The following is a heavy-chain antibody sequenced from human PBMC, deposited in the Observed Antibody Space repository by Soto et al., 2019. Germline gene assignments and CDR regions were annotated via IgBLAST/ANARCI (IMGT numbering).Heavy chain of an antibody. CDR1: GYTFTSYG. D-gene: IGHD3-3*01. Sequence: ASVKVSCKASGYTFTSYGISWVRQAPGQGLEWMGWISAYNGNTNYAQKLQGRVTMTTDTSTSTAYMELRSLRSDDTAVYYCARDVIYGDHDFCSGYLFVLYGMDVWCPGTPVTVSS. V-gene: IGHV1-18*04. CDR3: ARDVIYGDHDFCSGYLFVLYGMDV. J-gene: IGHJ6*02. CDR2: ISAYNGNT.